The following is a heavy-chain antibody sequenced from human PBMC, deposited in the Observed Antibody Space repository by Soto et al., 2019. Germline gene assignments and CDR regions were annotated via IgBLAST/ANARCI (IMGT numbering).Heavy chain of an antibody. D-gene: IGHD6-19*01. CDR1: GGSISSSNW. CDR3: ARADRSGWYATSPRYGMAV. Sequence: QVQLQESGPGLVKPSGTLSLTCAVSGGSISSSNWWSWVRQPPGKGLEWIGEIYHSGSTNYNPSLQRRVPISVAKSKNQFPLKLSPVTAAHTAVYYCARADRSGWYATSPRYGMAVWGQGTTVTVSS. V-gene: IGHV4-4*02. J-gene: IGHJ6*02. CDR2: IYHSGST.